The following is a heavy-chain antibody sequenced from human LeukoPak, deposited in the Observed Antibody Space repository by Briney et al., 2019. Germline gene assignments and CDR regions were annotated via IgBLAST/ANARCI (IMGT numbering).Heavy chain of an antibody. CDR2: VSSTGST. CDR3: ARDIANSESYWGDYFYFYGMDV. Sequence: SETLSLTCNVSGGSINNHHWSWIRQPAGKGLEWIGRVSSTGSTNYNPSLTSRLTMSVDTSNKQFSLRLRSATAADTAVYYCARDIANSESYWGDYFYFYGMDVWGQGTTVTVSS. J-gene: IGHJ6*02. V-gene: IGHV4-4*07. D-gene: IGHD3-10*01. CDR1: GGSINNHH.